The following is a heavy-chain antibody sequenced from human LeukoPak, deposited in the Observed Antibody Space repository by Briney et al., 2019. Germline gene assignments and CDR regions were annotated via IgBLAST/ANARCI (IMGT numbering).Heavy chain of an antibody. D-gene: IGHD3-22*01. CDR3: AKGRDYYYDSSGSSDY. CDR2: ISGSGGGT. CDR1: GFTFSTYA. Sequence: GGSLRLSCAASGFTFSTYAMTWVRQAPGKGLEWVSGISGSGGGTDYADSVKGRFTISRDKSKNTLYLQMNSLRAEDTAVYYCAKGRDYYYDSSGSSDYWGQGTLVTVSS. J-gene: IGHJ4*02. V-gene: IGHV3-23*01.